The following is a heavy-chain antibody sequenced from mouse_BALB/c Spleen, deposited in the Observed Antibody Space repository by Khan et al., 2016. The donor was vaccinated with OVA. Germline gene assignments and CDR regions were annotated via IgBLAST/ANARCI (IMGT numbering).Heavy chain of an antibody. J-gene: IGHJ1*01. CDR2: INTYTGEP. V-gene: IGHV9-1*02. CDR3: ARISAYWYSDV. D-gene: IGHD6-2*01. CDR1: GYTFTNYG. Sequence: QIQLVQSGPELKKPGETVKISCKASGYTFTNYGMNWVKQAPGKGLKWMGWINTYTGEPTYADDFKGRFAFSLETSASTAYLQFNNLKNEDMTTYFCARISAYWYSDVWGAGTTVTVSS.